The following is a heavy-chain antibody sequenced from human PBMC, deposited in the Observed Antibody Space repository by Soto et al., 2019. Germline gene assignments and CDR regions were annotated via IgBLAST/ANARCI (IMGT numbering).Heavy chain of an antibody. CDR2: IWYDGSNK. CDR3: ARDSSGPKWRGAFDI. CDR1: GFTFSSYG. D-gene: IGHD3-22*01. J-gene: IGHJ3*02. Sequence: QVQLVESGGGVVQPGRSLRLSCAASGFTFSSYGMHWVRQAPGKGLEWVAVIWYDGSNKYYADSVKGRFTISRDNSKNTLYLQMNSLRAEDTAVYYCARDSSGPKWRGAFDIWGQGTMVTVSS. V-gene: IGHV3-33*01.